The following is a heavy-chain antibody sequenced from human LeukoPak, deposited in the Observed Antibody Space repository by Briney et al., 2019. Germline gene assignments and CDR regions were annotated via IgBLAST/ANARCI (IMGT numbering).Heavy chain of an antibody. CDR3: ASFLRSGNYFDY. V-gene: IGHV4-34*01. J-gene: IGHJ4*02. D-gene: IGHD1-14*01. CDR2: INHSGST. CDR1: GGSFSGYY. Sequence: SETLSLTCAVYGGSFSGYYWSWIRQPPGKGLEWIGEINHSGSTNYNPSLKSRVTISVDTSKNQFSLKLSSVTAADTAVYYCASFLRSGNYFDYWGQGTLVTVSS.